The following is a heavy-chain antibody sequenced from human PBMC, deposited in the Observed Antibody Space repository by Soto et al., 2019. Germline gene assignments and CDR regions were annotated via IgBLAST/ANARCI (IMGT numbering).Heavy chain of an antibody. CDR2: INHSGST. CDR1: GYSISIGYY. Sequence: SETLSLTCNVSGYSISIGYYCSCIRQPPGEGLEWIGEINHSGSTNYNPSLKSRVTISVDTSKNQFSLKLSSVTAVDTAVYYCARGRYYDFWSGPPSGGMDVWGQGTTVTVSS. CDR3: ARGRYYDFWSGPPSGGMDV. J-gene: IGHJ6*02. V-gene: IGHV4-34*01. D-gene: IGHD3-3*01.